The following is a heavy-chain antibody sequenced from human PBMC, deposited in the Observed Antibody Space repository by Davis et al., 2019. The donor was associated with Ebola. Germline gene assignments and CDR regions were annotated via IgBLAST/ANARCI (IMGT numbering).Heavy chain of an antibody. V-gene: IGHV5-51*01. CDR1: GNSFTSHW. CDR3: ASLRRTITGMDDAFDI. D-gene: IGHD2-8*02. Sequence: KVSCKDSGNSFTSHWIGWMRQMPGKGLEWMGIIYPGDSDTRYSPSFEGQVTISADTSISTAYLQWSSLKASDTAMYYCASLRRTITGMDDAFDIWGQGTMVTVSS. J-gene: IGHJ3*02. CDR2: IYPGDSDT.